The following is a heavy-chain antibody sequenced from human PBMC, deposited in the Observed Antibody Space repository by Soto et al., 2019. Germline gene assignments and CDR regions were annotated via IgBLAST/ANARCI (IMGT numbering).Heavy chain of an antibody. CDR1: GFSLCRYA. CDR3: ARASY. CDR2: ISYDGGNK. Sequence: GGPITLARAAWGFSLCRYAMHWVRQAPGKGLEWVAVISYDGGNKYYADSVKGRFTISRDNSKNTLYLQMNSLRAEDTAVYYCARASYWCQGTTVTVSS. V-gene: IGHV3-30-3*01. J-gene: IGHJ6*02.